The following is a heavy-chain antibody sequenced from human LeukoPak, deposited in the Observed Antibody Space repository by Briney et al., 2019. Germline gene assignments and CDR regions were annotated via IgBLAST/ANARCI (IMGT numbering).Heavy chain of an antibody. Sequence: GGSLRLSCAASGFTFSSYGMSWVRQAPGKGLEWVSAISGSGGSTYYADSVKGRFTISRDNSKNTLYLQMDSLRAEDTAVYYCAKDGSNYYDNFYFDYRGQGTLVTVSS. D-gene: IGHD3-22*01. V-gene: IGHV3-23*01. CDR3: AKDGSNYYDNFYFDY. J-gene: IGHJ4*02. CDR2: ISGSGGST. CDR1: GFTFSSYG.